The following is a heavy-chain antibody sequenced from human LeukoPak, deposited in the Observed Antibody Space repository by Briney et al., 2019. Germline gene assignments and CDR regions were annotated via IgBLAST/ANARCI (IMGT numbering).Heavy chain of an antibody. Sequence: KPSETLSLTCTVSGGSISSSSYYWSWIRRPPGKGLEWIGYIYYSGSTNYNPSLKSRVTISVDTSKNQFSLKLSSVTAADTAVYYCASARYDFWSGPPNWFDPWGQGTLVTVSS. CDR3: ASARYDFWSGPPNWFDP. D-gene: IGHD3-3*01. CDR2: IYYSGST. CDR1: GGSISSSSYY. J-gene: IGHJ5*02. V-gene: IGHV4-61*01.